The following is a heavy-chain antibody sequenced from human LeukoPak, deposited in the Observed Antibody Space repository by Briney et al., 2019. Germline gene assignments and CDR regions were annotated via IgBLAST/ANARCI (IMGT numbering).Heavy chain of an antibody. Sequence: SETLSLTCAVYGVSLRGYYWSWIRQPPGKGLEWIGEINHSGSTNYNPSLKSRVTISVDTSKNQFSLKLSSVTTADTAVYYFARVAERQYYDSSGYYSHWGQGTLVTVSS. V-gene: IGHV4-34*01. J-gene: IGHJ4*02. CDR2: INHSGST. CDR3: ARVAERQYYDSSGYYSH. D-gene: IGHD3-22*01. CDR1: GVSLRGYY.